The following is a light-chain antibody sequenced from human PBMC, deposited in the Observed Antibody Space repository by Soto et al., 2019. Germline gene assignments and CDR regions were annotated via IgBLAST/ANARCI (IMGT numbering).Light chain of an antibody. V-gene: IGLV1-47*01. J-gene: IGLJ3*02. Sequence: QLVLTQPPSASGTPGQRVTIFCSGANSNIEDNYVYWYQQLPGTAPKLLIYKNNQRPSGVPDRFSGSRSGTSASLVISGLQSADEADYYCGARLNSLSRSWVFGGGTKLTVL. CDR1: NSNIEDNY. CDR2: KNN. CDR3: GARLNSLSRSWV.